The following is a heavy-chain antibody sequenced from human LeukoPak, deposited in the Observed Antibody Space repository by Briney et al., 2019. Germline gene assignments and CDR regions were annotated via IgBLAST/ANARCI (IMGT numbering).Heavy chain of an antibody. CDR2: ISGDGGST. Sequence: GGSLRLSCAASGFTFEDYAMHWVRQAPGKGLEWVSLISGDGGSTYYGDSVKGRFTISRDNSKNFLYLQLSSLRTEDTALYYCGGDISPIAVAGTGIAFWGQGTPVIVSS. CDR3: GGDISPIAVAGTGIAF. J-gene: IGHJ4*02. V-gene: IGHV3-43*02. D-gene: IGHD6-19*01. CDR1: GFTFEDYA.